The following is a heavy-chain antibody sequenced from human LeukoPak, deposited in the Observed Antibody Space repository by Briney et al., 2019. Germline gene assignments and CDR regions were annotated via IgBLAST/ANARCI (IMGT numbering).Heavy chain of an antibody. D-gene: IGHD6-13*01. CDR3: ANFRLAAAGIT. J-gene: IGHJ5*02. V-gene: IGHV3-21*01. CDR1: GFTFSSYS. CDR2: ISSSSSYI. Sequence: GGSLRLSCAASGFTFSSYSMNWVRQAPGKGLEWVSSISSSSSYIYYADSVKGRFTISRDNAKNSLYLQMNSPRAEDTAVYYCANFRLAAAGITWGQGTLVTVSS.